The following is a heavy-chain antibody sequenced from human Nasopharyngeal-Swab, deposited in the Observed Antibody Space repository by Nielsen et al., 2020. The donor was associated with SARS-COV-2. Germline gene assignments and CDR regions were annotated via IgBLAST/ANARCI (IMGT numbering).Heavy chain of an antibody. CDR3: ARDGFGESPYYYYYGMDV. CDR2: ISSSTSYI. V-gene: IGHV3-21*01. CDR1: GFTFSNYS. Sequence: LSLTCAASGFTFSNYSMNWVRQAPGKGLEWVSSISSSTSYIYYADSVKGRLTISRDNAKNSLYLQMNSLRAEDTAVYYCARDGFGESPYYYYYGMDVWGQGTTVTVSS. D-gene: IGHD3-10*01. J-gene: IGHJ6*02.